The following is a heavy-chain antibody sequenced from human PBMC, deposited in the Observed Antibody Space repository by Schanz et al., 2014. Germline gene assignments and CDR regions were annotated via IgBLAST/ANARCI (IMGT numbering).Heavy chain of an antibody. V-gene: IGHV3-48*01. CDR1: EFSFSDYY. D-gene: IGHD6-6*01. CDR3: VPMSIAAH. J-gene: IGHJ4*02. CDR2: ISSSSSTI. Sequence: EVQLLESGGGLVQPRGSLRLSCAASEFSFSDYYMAWIRQAPGKGLEWVSYISSSSSTIYYADSVKGRFTISRDNAKNSLYLQMNSLRAEDTAVYYCVPMSIAAHWGQGTLVTVSS.